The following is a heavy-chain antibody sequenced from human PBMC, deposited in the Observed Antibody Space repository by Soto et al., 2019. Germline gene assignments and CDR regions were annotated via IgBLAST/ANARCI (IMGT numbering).Heavy chain of an antibody. CDR1: GGSFSGYY. D-gene: IGHD6-13*01. V-gene: IGHV4-34*01. Sequence: SETLSLTCAVYGGSFSGYYWSWIRQPPGKGLEWIGEINHSGSTNYNPSLKSRVTISVDTSKNQFSLKLSSVTAADTAVYYCARGSAAAYNMDVWGKGTTVTVSS. CDR2: INHSGST. CDR3: ARGSAAAYNMDV. J-gene: IGHJ6*03.